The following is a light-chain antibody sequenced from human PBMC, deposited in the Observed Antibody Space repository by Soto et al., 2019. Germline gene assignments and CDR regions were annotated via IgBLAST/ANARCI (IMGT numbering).Light chain of an antibody. CDR1: QSISTW. V-gene: IGKV1-5*03. Sequence: DIQMTQSPSTLSASVGDRVTITCRASQSISTWLAWYQQKPGKAPKLLISKASRLESGVPSRFSGSGSGTECTLMISSLQPDDFATYYCQQYNTYWTFGQGTKVEIK. J-gene: IGKJ1*01. CDR3: QQYNTYWT. CDR2: KAS.